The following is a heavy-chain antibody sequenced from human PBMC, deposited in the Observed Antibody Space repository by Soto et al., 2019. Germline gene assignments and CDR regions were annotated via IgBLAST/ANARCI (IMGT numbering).Heavy chain of an antibody. CDR3: ARLYTWIMDY. V-gene: IGHV3-33*01. CDR1: GFNFRNYG. Sequence: GSLRLSCAASGFNFRNYGMHWVRQAPGKGLEWVAIIWYDGSNKYYADSVKGRFTISRDNSKNTLYLQIDSLRAEDTAVYYCARLYTWIMDYWGQGIMVTVSS. J-gene: IGHJ4*02. CDR2: IWYDGSNK. D-gene: IGHD5-12*01.